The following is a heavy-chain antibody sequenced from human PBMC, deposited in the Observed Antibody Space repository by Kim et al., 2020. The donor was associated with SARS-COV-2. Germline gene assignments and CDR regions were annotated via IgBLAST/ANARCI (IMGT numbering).Heavy chain of an antibody. V-gene: IGHV3-21*01. Sequence: YYADSVKGRFTISGDNAKNSLYLQMNSLRAEDTAVYYCARDGDYGGFDPWGQGTLVTVSS. D-gene: IGHD4-17*01. J-gene: IGHJ5*02. CDR3: ARDGDYGGFDP.